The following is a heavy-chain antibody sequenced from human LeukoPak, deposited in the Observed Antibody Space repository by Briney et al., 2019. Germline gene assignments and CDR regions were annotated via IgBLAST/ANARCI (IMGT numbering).Heavy chain of an antibody. V-gene: IGHV1-18*01. Sequence: GASVKVSCKASGYTFTSYGISWVRQAPGQGLEWMGWISAYNGNTNYAQKLQGRVTMTTDTSTSTAYMELRSLRSDDTAVYYCARTTPLYCSSTSCYSFNDYWGQGTLVTVSS. CDR2: ISAYNGNT. J-gene: IGHJ4*02. CDR1: GYTFTSYG. CDR3: ARTTPLYCSSTSCYSFNDY. D-gene: IGHD2-2*02.